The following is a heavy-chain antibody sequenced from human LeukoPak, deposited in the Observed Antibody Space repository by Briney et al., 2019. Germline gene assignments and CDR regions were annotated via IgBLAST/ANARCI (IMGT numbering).Heavy chain of an antibody. V-gene: IGHV3-30*18. D-gene: IGHD3-16*01. Sequence: PGGSRRLSGQPSGLTFGSFGRHGAGRAPGRGRGGGAVISYDGSNKYYADSVKGRFTISRDNSKNTLYLQMNSLRAEDTAVYYCAKGLRLGELLGPPAYWGQGTLVTVSS. J-gene: IGHJ4*02. CDR1: GLTFGSFG. CDR2: ISYDGSNK. CDR3: AKGLRLGELLGPPAY.